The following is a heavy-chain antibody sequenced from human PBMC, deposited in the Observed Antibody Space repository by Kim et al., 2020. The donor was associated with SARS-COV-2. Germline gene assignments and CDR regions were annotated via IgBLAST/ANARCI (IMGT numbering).Heavy chain of an antibody. J-gene: IGHJ1*01. D-gene: IGHD3-22*01. CDR1: GFNVSSNF. CDR2: IYNDGST. CDR3: ASQTYYYDSSGYYPGNFQQ. Sequence: GGSLRLSCAASGFNVSSNFMSWVRQAPGKGLEWVSIIYNDGSTYYADSVKGRFTISRDNSKNTLYLQMNSLRAEDTAVYYCASQTYYYDSSGYYPGNFQQWGQGTLVTVPS. V-gene: IGHV3-53*01.